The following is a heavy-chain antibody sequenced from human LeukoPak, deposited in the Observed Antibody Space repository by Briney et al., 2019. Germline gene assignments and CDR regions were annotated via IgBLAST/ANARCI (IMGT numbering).Heavy chain of an antibody. Sequence: GASVKVSCKASGYTFTSYYMHWVRQAPGQGLEWMGIINPSGGSTNYAQKFQGRVTITADKSTSTAYMELSSLRSEDTAVYYCARDLSGSYPYSPDYWGQGTLVTVSS. J-gene: IGHJ4*02. V-gene: IGHV1-46*01. CDR3: ARDLSGSYPYSPDY. CDR2: INPSGGST. D-gene: IGHD1-26*01. CDR1: GYTFTSYY.